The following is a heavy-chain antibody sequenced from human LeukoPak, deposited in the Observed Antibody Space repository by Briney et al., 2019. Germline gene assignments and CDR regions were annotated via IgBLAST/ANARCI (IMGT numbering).Heavy chain of an antibody. V-gene: IGHV3-74*01. CDR3: AREGPVVVPAAIGYMDV. J-gene: IGHJ6*03. D-gene: IGHD2-2*01. CDR1: GFTFSSYW. Sequence: PGGSLRLSCAASGFTFSSYWMHWVRQAPGKGLVWVSRINTDGSSTNYADSVKGRFTISRDNAKNTLYLQMNSLRAEDTAVYYCAREGPVVVPAAIGYMDVWGKGTTVTVSS. CDR2: INTDGSST.